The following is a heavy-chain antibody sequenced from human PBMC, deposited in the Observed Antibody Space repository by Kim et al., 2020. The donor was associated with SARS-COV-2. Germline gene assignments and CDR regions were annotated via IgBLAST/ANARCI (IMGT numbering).Heavy chain of an antibody. CDR3: ARIFKSWVVAAPQPDY. V-gene: IGHV5-51*01. Sequence: GESLKISCKGSGYSFTSYWIGWVRQMPGKGLEWMGIIYPGDSDTRYSPSFQGQVTISADKSISTAYLQWSSLKASDTAMYYCARIFKSWVVAAPQPDYWGQGTLVTVSS. D-gene: IGHD2-15*01. CDR2: IYPGDSDT. J-gene: IGHJ4*02. CDR1: GYSFTSYW.